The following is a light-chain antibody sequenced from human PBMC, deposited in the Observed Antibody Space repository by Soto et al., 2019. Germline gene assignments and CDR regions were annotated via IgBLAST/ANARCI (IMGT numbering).Light chain of an antibody. CDR2: DVS. CDR1: SSDVGGYNY. J-gene: IGLJ1*01. Sequence: QSVLTQPASASGSPGQSITISCTGTSSDVGGYNYVSWYQHHPGKAPKLIIYDVSNRPSGVSIRFSGSKSDNTASLTISGLQPEDEADYHCSSYTTSNTRQIVFGTGTKVTVL. V-gene: IGLV2-14*03. CDR3: SSYTTSNTRQIV.